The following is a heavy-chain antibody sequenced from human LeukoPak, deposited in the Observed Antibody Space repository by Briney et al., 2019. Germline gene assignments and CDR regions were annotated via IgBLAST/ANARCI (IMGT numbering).Heavy chain of an antibody. CDR1: GGTFSSYA. Sequence: SVKVSCKASGGTFSSYAISWVRQAPGQGLEWMGRIIPILGIANYAQKFQGRVTITADKSTSTAYMELSSLRSEDTAVYYCARGYGYYNDSSGSTADYWGQGTLVTVSS. J-gene: IGHJ4*02. D-gene: IGHD3-22*01. CDR3: ARGYGYYNDSSGSTADY. CDR2: IIPILGIA. V-gene: IGHV1-69*04.